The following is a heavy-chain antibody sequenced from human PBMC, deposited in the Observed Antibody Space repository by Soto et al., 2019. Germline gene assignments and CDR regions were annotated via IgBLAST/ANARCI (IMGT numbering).Heavy chain of an antibody. CDR2: INHSGTT. CDR1: GGSVSGFY. D-gene: IGHD3-10*01. Sequence: EALSGTGVVYGGSVSGFYWSWMRQPPGKGLEWIGEINHSGTTNYSPSLKSRLTMSVDTSKNLISLKLTSVTAADTAVYYCARESAGSGKNNWFDPWGQGTLVTVSS. V-gene: IGHV4-34*01. J-gene: IGHJ5*02. CDR3: ARESAGSGKNNWFDP.